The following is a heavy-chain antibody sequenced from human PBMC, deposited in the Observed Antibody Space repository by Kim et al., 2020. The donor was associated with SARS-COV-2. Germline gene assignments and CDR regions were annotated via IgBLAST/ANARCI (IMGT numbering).Heavy chain of an antibody. J-gene: IGHJ4*02. Sequence: GGSLRLSCAASGFTFGDYAMHWVRQAPGKGLEWVSGISWNSGSIGYADSVKGRFTISRDNAKNSLYLQMNSLRAEDTALYYCAKAGGDFWSGYRFDYWGQGTLVTVSS. CDR2: ISWNSGSI. CDR1: GFTFGDYA. CDR3: AKAGGDFWSGYRFDY. V-gene: IGHV3-9*01. D-gene: IGHD3-3*01.